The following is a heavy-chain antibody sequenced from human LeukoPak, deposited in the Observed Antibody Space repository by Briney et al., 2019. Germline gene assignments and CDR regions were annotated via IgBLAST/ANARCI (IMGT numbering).Heavy chain of an antibody. J-gene: IGHJ6*02. V-gene: IGHV1-69*01. D-gene: IGHD2-8*01. Sequence: GSSVKVFCKASGGTFSSYAISWVRQAPGQGLEWMGGIIPIFGTANYAQKFQGRVTITADESTSAAYMELSSLRSEDTAVYYCALGVYYYGMDVWGQGTTVTVSS. CDR1: GGTFSSYA. CDR3: ALGVYYYGMDV. CDR2: IIPIFGTA.